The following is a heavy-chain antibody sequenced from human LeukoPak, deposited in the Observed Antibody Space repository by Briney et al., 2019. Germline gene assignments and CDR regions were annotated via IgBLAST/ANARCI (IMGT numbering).Heavy chain of an antibody. CDR1: GFSLKTYN. D-gene: IGHD6-19*01. CDR2: ISGVDGKT. Sequence: PGGSLRLSCAASGFSLKTYNMNWVRQAPGKGLEWVLGISGVDGKTYYADSVKGRFTISSDSSKNTLYLQMNSLSAEDTAVYYCAKGGSGWSYLDYWGQGALVTVSS. CDR3: AKGGSGWSYLDY. J-gene: IGHJ4*02. V-gene: IGHV3-23*01.